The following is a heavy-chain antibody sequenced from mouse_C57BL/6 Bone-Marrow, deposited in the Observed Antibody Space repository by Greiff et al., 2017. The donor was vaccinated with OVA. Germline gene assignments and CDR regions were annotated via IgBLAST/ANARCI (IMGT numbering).Heavy chain of an antibody. CDR1: GYTFTDYY. CDR3: ARNYCGSSSLYFDY. V-gene: IGHV1-26*01. D-gene: IGHD1-1*01. CDR2: INPNNGGT. Sequence: EVQLQQSGPELVKPGASVKISCKASGYTFTDYYMNWVKQSHGKSLEWIGDINPNNGGTSYNQKFKGKATLTVDKSSSTAYMELRSLTSEDSAVYYCARNYCGSSSLYFDYWGQGTTLTVSS. J-gene: IGHJ2*01.